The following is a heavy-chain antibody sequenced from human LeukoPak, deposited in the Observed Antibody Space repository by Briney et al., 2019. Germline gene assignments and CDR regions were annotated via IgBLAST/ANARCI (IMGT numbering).Heavy chain of an antibody. Sequence: PGGSLRLSCAASGFTFRNAWMSWVRQAPGKGLEWVGRIKKKTEGGTTDYAAPVKGRFTISRDDSKNTLYLQMNSLETEDTAVYYCTTAVGGTEDFDYWGQGTLVTVSS. D-gene: IGHD1-26*01. J-gene: IGHJ4*02. CDR3: TTAVGGTEDFDY. CDR1: GFTFRNAW. V-gene: IGHV3-15*01. CDR2: IKKKTEGGTT.